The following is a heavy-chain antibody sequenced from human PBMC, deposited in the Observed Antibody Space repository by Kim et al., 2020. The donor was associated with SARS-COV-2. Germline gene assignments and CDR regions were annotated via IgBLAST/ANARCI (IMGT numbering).Heavy chain of an antibody. Sequence: GGSLRLSCAASGFTFNNYGMHWVRQAPGKGLEWVAVIWYDGTNKYYIDSVKGRFTISRDDSKNTLYLQMNSLRAEDTAVYYCARDVSMVRGVITNNWFDPLGQATLV. CDR1: GFTFNNYG. J-gene: IGHJ5*02. D-gene: IGHD3-10*01. V-gene: IGHV3-33*01. CDR3: ARDVSMVRGVITNNWFDP. CDR2: IWYDGTNK.